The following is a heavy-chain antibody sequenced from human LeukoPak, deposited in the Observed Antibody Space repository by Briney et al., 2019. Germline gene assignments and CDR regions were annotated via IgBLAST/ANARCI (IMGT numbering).Heavy chain of an antibody. CDR2: ISGSGGST. CDR1: GFTFSSYA. J-gene: IGHJ5*02. CDR3: AKDIYSNYGNWFDP. D-gene: IGHD4-11*01. Sequence: PGGSLRLSCAASGFTFSSYAMSWVRQAPGKGLEWVSAISGSGGSTYYADSVKGRFTISRDNSKNTLYLQMNSLRAEDTAVYYCAKDIYSNYGNWFDPWGQGTLVTVSP. V-gene: IGHV3-23*01.